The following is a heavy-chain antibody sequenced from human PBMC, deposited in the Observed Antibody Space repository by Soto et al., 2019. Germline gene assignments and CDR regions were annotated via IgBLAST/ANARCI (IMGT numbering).Heavy chain of an antibody. CDR1: GDTFTDYY. CDR3: ARGGHVVVVTAALDY. J-gene: IGHJ4*02. Sequence: ASVKVSCKASGDTFTDYYIHWVRQAPGQGLEWMGTVNPSGGHTTYAQHFLGRVTMTRDTSTSTLYMELASLTSDDTAIYYCARGGHVVVVTAALDYWGQGTLVTVS. CDR2: VNPSGGHT. D-gene: IGHD2-21*02. V-gene: IGHV1-46*01.